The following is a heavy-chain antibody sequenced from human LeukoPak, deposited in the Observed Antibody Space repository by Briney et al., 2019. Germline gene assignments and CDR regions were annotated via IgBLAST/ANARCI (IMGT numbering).Heavy chain of an antibody. Sequence: AASVKVSFKASGYTFTDYCMHWVRQAPGQGLEWMGWIYANNGDTHYAQKFQGGVTMTRDTSISTAYMELSSLRSDDTAAYYCARDPTDMTPTDYWGQGTLVTVSS. J-gene: IGHJ4*02. V-gene: IGHV1-2*02. CDR2: IYANNGDT. D-gene: IGHD2-15*01. CDR1: GYTFTDYC. CDR3: ARDPTDMTPTDY.